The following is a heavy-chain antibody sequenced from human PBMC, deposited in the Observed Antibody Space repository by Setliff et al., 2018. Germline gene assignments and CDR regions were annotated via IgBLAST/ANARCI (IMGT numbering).Heavy chain of an antibody. CDR3: ARGGTFRYFDF. CDR2: VYYSGTA. V-gene: IGHV4-59*01. CDR1: GGSFTPYY. Sequence: SETLSLTCIVSGGSFTPYYWSWIRQPPGKGLEWIGYVYYSGTAYYNPSLKSRVTVIVDTSKNQFSLRLSSVTAADTAVYYCARGGTFRYFDFWGQGAPGTASS. D-gene: IGHD5-12*01. J-gene: IGHJ4*02.